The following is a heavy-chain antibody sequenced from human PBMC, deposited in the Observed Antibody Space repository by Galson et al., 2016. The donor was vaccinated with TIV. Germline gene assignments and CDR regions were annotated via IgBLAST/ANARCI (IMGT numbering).Heavy chain of an antibody. Sequence: SLRLSCAASGFDFNALAMSWVRQVPGKGLQWVASISGSGGQTHYGDSVRGRFIISRDNSKSTLFLEMNSLRAEDTAVYYCVKDRHYYGSGNYYTPLDYYYYMDVWGKGTTVTVSS. V-gene: IGHV3-23*01. CDR2: ISGSGGQT. J-gene: IGHJ6*03. D-gene: IGHD3-10*01. CDR1: GFDFNALA. CDR3: VKDRHYYGSGNYYTPLDYYYYMDV.